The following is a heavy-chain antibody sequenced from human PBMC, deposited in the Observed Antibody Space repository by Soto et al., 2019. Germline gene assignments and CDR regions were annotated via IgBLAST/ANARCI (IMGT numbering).Heavy chain of an antibody. CDR1: GGSFSGYY. CDR2: INHSGST. V-gene: IGHV4-34*01. J-gene: IGHJ4*02. CDR3: ARDQVHFDY. D-gene: IGHD1-1*01. Sequence: WGPLSLTCAVSGGSFSGYYWSWIRQPPGKGLEWIGEINHSGSTNYNPSLKSRVTISVDTSKNQFSLKLSSVTAADTAGYYCARDQVHFDYWGQGTLVTVSS.